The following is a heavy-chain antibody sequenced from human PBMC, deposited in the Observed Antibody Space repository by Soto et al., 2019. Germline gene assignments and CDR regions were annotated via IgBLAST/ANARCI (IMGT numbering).Heavy chain of an antibody. CDR3: AGGYRRRDWFDY. V-gene: IGHV4-31*03. CDR2: MSHSETT. D-gene: IGHD5-12*01. J-gene: IGHJ5*01. CDR1: VGYISSAGSF. Sequence: QVQLQESGPGLMKPSQTLSLTCTVSVGYISSAGSFWSWVRQHPGKGLEWIGYMSHSETTHYNSYLESRVTISIDTSKNQFSLNLGSVTAADTAVYYGAGGYRRRDWFDYWGPGTLVIVSS.